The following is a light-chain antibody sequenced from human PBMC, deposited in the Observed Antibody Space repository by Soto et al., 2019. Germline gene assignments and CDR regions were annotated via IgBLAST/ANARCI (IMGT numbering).Light chain of an antibody. Sequence: QSALTQPASVSGSPGQSITIFCTGTSSDVGGYNYVSWYQQHPGKAPKLMIYEVSNRPSGVSNRFSGSKSGNTASLTISGLQAADEADYYCSSYTSSSIDYVFGTGTKLTVL. CDR3: SSYTSSSIDYV. V-gene: IGLV2-14*01. CDR2: EVS. J-gene: IGLJ1*01. CDR1: SSDVGGYNY.